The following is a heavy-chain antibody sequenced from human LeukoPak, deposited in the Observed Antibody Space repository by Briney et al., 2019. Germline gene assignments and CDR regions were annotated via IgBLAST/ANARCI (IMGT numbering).Heavy chain of an antibody. J-gene: IGHJ4*02. D-gene: IGHD6-19*01. CDR1: GFTFGNYD. Sequence: PGGSLRLSCAVYGFTFGNYDMTWVRQAPGKGVERVSGISVIPYNTSYAASVKCPFTISRHNSKHTLYLQMDSLRVDDTAVYYCAKGSLDGWLVTYRYFDNWGQGTLVTVSS. CDR2: ISVIPYNT. V-gene: IGHV3-23*01. CDR3: AKGSLDGWLVTYRYFDN.